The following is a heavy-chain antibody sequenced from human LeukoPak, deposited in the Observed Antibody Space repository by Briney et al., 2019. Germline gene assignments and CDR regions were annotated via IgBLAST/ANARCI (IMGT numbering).Heavy chain of an antibody. Sequence: ASVKVSCKASGGTFISYAISWVRQAPGQGLEWMGRIIPIFGTANYEQKFQGRVTITTDESTSTAYMELSSLRSEDTAVYYCASQTTMVRGARYDYGRDIWGQGTMVTVSS. CDR2: IIPIFGTA. CDR3: ASQTTMVRGARYDYGRDI. CDR1: GGTFISYA. J-gene: IGHJ3*02. V-gene: IGHV1-69*05. D-gene: IGHD3-10*01.